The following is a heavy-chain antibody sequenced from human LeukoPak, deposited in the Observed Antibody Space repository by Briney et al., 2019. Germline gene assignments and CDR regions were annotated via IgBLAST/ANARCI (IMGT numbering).Heavy chain of an antibody. Sequence: RSLRLSCAASGFTFSSYGMHWVRQAPGKGLEWVAVISYDGSNKYYADSVKGRFTISRDNSKNSLYLQMNSLRVEDTAVYYCVSLFGGSEWELRYWSQGTLVTVPS. V-gene: IGHV3-30*03. CDR2: ISYDGSNK. CDR3: VSLFGGSEWELRY. D-gene: IGHD1-26*01. J-gene: IGHJ4*02. CDR1: GFTFSSYG.